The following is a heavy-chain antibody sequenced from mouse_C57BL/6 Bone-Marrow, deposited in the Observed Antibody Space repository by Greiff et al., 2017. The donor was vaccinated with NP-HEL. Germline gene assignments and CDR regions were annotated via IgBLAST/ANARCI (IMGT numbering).Heavy chain of an antibody. J-gene: IGHJ3*01. Sequence: QVQLQQSGAELAKPGASVKLSCKASGYTFTSYWMHWVKQRPGQGLEWIGFINPSSGYTKYNQKFKDKATLTADTSSSTAYMQLSSLTYEDSAVYYCARSPNGYYEGFAYWGQGTLVTVSA. CDR3: ARSPNGYYEGFAY. D-gene: IGHD2-3*01. CDR2: INPSSGYT. V-gene: IGHV1-7*01. CDR1: GYTFTSYW.